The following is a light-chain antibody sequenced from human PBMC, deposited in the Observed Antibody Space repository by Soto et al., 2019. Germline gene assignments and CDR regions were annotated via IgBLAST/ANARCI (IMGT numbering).Light chain of an antibody. CDR3: QQYGNSPIT. Sequence: EIVSTQSPGTLSLSPGERATLSCRASERIYSAYLGWYEQKPGQAPRLLIYGTSTRATGIPDRFSGSGSGTDFTLTISRLEPEDFAVYYCQQYGNSPITFGQGTRLEI. CDR1: ERIYSAY. CDR2: GTS. J-gene: IGKJ5*01. V-gene: IGKV3-20*01.